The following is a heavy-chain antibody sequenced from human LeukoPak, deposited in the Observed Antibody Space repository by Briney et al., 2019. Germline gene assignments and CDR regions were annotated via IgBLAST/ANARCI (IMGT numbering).Heavy chain of an antibody. CDR2: INPNSGGT. J-gene: IGHJ5*02. D-gene: IGHD6-13*01. V-gene: IGHV1-2*02. Sequence: ASVKVSCKASGYTFTGYYMHWVRQAPGQGLEWMGWINPNSGGTNYAQKFQGRVTISVDTSKNQFSLKLSSVTAADTAVYYCARGCHSSSWPQSRFDPWGQGTLVTVSS. CDR3: ARGCHSSSWPQSRFDP. CDR1: GYTFTGYY.